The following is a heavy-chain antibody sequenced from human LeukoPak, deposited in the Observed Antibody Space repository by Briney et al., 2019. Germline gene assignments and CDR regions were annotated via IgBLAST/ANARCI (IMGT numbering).Heavy chain of an antibody. V-gene: IGHV3-48*03. CDR3: ARSIAVAGSPSDY. CDR1: GFTFSGYE. D-gene: IGHD6-19*01. J-gene: IGHJ4*02. Sequence: GGSLRLSCAASGFTFSGYEMNWVRQAPGKGLEWVSYISSSGSTIYYADSVKGRFTISRDNAKNSLYLQMNSLRAEDTAVYYCARSIAVAGSPSDYWGQGTLVTVSS. CDR2: ISSSGSTI.